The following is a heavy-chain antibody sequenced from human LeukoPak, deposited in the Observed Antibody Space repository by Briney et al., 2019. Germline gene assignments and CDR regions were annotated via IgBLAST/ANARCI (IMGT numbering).Heavy chain of an antibody. Sequence: GGSLRLSCAASGFTFNSNYMSWVRQAPWKGLEWVSVIYTGGTTDYADSVTGRFTISSDNSKNTLFLQMNSLRAEDTAVYYCARLPKTTYFDYWGQGTLVTV. D-gene: IGHD4-11*01. CDR1: GFTFNSNY. CDR2: IYTGGTT. V-gene: IGHV3-53*01. J-gene: IGHJ4*02. CDR3: ARLPKTTYFDY.